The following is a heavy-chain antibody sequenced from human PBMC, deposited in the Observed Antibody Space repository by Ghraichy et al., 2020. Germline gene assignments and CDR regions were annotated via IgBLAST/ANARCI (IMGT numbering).Heavy chain of an antibody. CDR2: ISSSSSTI. D-gene: IGHD5-18*01. CDR3: ARERSKGYSYGVFDY. Sequence: GGSLRLSCAASGFTFSSYSMNWVRQAPGKGLEWVSYISSSSSTIYYADSVKGRFTISRDNAKNSLYLQMNSLRDEDTAVYYCARERSKGYSYGVFDYWGQGTLVTVSS. J-gene: IGHJ4*02. CDR1: GFTFSSYS. V-gene: IGHV3-48*02.